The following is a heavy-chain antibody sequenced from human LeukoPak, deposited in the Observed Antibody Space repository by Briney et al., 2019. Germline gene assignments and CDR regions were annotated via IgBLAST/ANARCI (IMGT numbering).Heavy chain of an antibody. J-gene: IGHJ4*02. CDR2: ISYDGSNK. CDR1: GFTFSSYA. Sequence: GGSLRLSCAASGFTFSSYAMHWVRQAPGKGLERVAVISYDGSNKYYADSVKGRFTISRDNSKNTLYLQMNSLRAEDTAVYYCARDLSTVTTPEDYWGQGTLVTVSS. D-gene: IGHD4-17*01. CDR3: ARDLSTVTTPEDY. V-gene: IGHV3-30-3*01.